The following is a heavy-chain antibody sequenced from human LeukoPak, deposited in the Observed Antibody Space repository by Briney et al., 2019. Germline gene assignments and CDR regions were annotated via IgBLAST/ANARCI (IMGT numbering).Heavy chain of an antibody. Sequence: EASVKVSCKASGYTFTSYDINWVRQATEQGIEWMGWMNPNSGNTGYAQKFQGRVTMTRNTSISTAYMELSSLRSEDTAVYYCARADSTGDFDYWGQGTLVTVSS. CDR2: MNPNSGNT. D-gene: IGHD4-17*01. CDR1: GYTFTSYD. CDR3: ARADSTGDFDY. V-gene: IGHV1-8*01. J-gene: IGHJ4*02.